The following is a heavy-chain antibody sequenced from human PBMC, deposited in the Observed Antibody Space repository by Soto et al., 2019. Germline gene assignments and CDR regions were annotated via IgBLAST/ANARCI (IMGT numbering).Heavy chain of an antibody. J-gene: IGHJ4*02. Sequence: SETLSLTCTVSGGSISSGDYYWSWIRQPPGKGLEWIGYIYYSGSTYYNPSLKSRVTISVDTSKNQFSLKLSSVTAADTAVYYCARGTPRGYGIDYWGQGTLVTVSS. CDR2: IYYSGST. V-gene: IGHV4-30-4*01. CDR1: GGSISSGDYY. CDR3: ARGTPRGYGIDY. D-gene: IGHD5-18*01.